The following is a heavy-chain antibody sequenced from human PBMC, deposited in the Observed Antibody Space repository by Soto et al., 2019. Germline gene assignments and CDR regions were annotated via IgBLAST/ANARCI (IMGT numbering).Heavy chain of an antibody. CDR2: INPSGGST. D-gene: IGHD3-16*01. CDR1: GYTFTSYY. Sequence: ASVKVSCKASGYTFTSYYMHWVRQAPGQGLEWMGIINPSGGSTSYAQKFQGRVTMTRDTSTSTVYMELSSLRSEDTAVYYCARDVGSLHYDYVWGSFFDYWGQGTLVTVSS. CDR3: ARDVGSLHYDYVWGSFFDY. J-gene: IGHJ4*02. V-gene: IGHV1-46*01.